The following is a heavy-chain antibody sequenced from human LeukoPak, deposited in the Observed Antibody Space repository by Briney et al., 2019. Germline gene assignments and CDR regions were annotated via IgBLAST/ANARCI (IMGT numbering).Heavy chain of an antibody. CDR1: GGSISSYY. J-gene: IGHJ4*02. CDR3: AREIRGSSGYYYVDY. D-gene: IGHD3-22*01. V-gene: IGHV4-59*01. CDR2: IYYSGST. Sequence: SETLSLTCTVSGGSISSYYWSWIRQPPGKGLEWIGYIYYSGSTNYNPSLKSRVTISVDTSKNQFSLKLSSVTAADTAVYYCAREIRGSSGYYYVDYWGQGTLVTVSS.